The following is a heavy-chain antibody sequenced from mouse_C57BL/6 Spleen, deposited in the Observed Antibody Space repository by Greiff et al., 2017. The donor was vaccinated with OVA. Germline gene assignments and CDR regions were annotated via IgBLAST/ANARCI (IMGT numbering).Heavy chain of an antibody. J-gene: IGHJ2*01. CDR2: ISYDGSN. CDR1: GYSITSGYY. D-gene: IGHD1-1*01. CDR3: ARERITTVVYFDY. V-gene: IGHV3-6*01. Sequence: EVQLQESGPGLVKPSQSLSLTCSVTGYSITSGYYWNWIRQFPGNKLEWMGYISYDGSNNYNPSLKNRISITRDTSKNQFFLKLNSVTTEDTATYYCARERITTVVYFDYWGQGTTLTVSS.